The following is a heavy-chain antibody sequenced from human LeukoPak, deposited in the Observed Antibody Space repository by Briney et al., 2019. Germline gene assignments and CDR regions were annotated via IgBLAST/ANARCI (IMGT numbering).Heavy chain of an antibody. J-gene: IGHJ4*02. CDR3: ARGAVLRFLEWAPRAYYFDY. D-gene: IGHD3-3*01. V-gene: IGHV3-23*01. CDR2: ISGSGGST. CDR1: GFTFGSYA. Sequence: GRSLRLSCAASGFTFGSYAMSWVRQAPGKGLEWVSAISGSGGSTYYADSVKGRFTISRDNSKNTLYLQMNSLRAEDTAVYYCARGAVLRFLEWAPRAYYFDYWGQGTLVTVSS.